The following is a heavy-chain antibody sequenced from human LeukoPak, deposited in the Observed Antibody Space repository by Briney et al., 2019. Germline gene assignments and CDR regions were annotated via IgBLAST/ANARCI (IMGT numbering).Heavy chain of an antibody. J-gene: IGHJ4*02. CDR3: ARDASNYYDFWSGYLFGPYFDY. CDR1: GFTFSSYS. Sequence: NPGGSLRLSCAASGFTFSSYSMNWVRQAPGKGLEWVSSISSSSSYIYYADSVKGRFTISRDNAKNSLYLQMNSLRAEDTAVYYCARDASNYYDFWSGYLFGPYFDYWGQGTLVTVSS. V-gene: IGHV3-21*01. CDR2: ISSSSSYI. D-gene: IGHD3-3*01.